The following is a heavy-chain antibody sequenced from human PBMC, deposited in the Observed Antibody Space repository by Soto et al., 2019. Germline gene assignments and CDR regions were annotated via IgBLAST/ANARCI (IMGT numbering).Heavy chain of an antibody. V-gene: IGHV1-69*01. J-gene: IGHJ1*01. Sequence: QVQLVQSVAEVPKPGSSVKVSCKASGCTFSSYSISWVRQAHGQGLEWMGGIIPIFGTANYAQKFQGRFTITADESTSPGYMELSSMRSEDTALYYCERESCSGGSCGSEYWGQGTLVTVSS. CDR1: GCTFSSYS. CDR2: IIPIFGTA. D-gene: IGHD2-15*01. CDR3: ERESCSGGSCGSEY.